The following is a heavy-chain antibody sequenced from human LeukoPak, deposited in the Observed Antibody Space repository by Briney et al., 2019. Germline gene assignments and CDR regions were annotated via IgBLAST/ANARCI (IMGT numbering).Heavy chain of an antibody. CDR3: ARDRLAYCGGDCDWFDP. D-gene: IGHD2-21*02. CDR1: GFTFSDYY. J-gene: IGHJ5*02. Sequence: PGGSLRLSCAASGFTFSDYYMNWIRQAPGKGLEWVSSISSSSSYIYYADSVKGRFTISRDNAKNSLYLQMNSLRAEDTAVYYCARDRLAYCGGDCDWFDPWGQGTLVTVSS. V-gene: IGHV3-11*06. CDR2: ISSSSSYI.